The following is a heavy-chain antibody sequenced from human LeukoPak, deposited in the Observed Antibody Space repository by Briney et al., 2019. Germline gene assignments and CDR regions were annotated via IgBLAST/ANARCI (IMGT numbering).Heavy chain of an antibody. CDR2: IYPGDSDT. Sequence: GASLKISCKGSGYSFTTYWIGWVRQMPGKGLEWMGIIYPGDSDTRYSPSFQGQVTISVDKSISTAYLQWSSLKASDTAMYYCARARSCGGGSCYAEYWGQGTLVTVSS. V-gene: IGHV5-51*01. CDR1: GYSFTTYW. CDR3: ARARSCGGGSCYAEY. D-gene: IGHD2-15*01. J-gene: IGHJ4*02.